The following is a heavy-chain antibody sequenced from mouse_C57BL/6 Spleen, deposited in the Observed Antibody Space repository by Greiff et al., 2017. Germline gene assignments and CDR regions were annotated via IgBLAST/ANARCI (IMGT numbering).Heavy chain of an antibody. J-gene: IGHJ4*01. CDR2: IDPETGGT. D-gene: IGHD2-4*01. CDR1: GYTFTDYE. V-gene: IGHV1-15*01. CDR3: TRRYDYSYAMDY. Sequence: VQLQQPGAELVKPGASVKLSCKASGYTFTDYEMHWVKQTPVHGLEWIGAIDPETGGTAYNQKFKGKAILTADKSSSTAYMELRSLTSEDSAVYYCTRRYDYSYAMDYWGQGTSGTVSS.